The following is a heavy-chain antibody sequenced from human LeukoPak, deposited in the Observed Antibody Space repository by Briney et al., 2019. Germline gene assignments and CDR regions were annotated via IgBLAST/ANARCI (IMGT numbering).Heavy chain of an antibody. CDR2: IIPILGIA. D-gene: IGHD4-17*01. J-gene: IGHJ4*02. V-gene: IGHV1-69*04. CDR3: ARDPGYGDYLTFDY. Sequence: SVKVSCKASGGTFSSYAISWVRQAPGRGLEWMGRIIPILGIANYAQKFQGRVTITADKSTSTAYMELSSLRSEDTAVYYCARDPGYGDYLTFDYWGQGTLVTVSS. CDR1: GGTFSSYA.